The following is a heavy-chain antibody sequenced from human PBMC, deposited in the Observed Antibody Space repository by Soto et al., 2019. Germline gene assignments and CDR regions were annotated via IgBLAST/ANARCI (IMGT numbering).Heavy chain of an antibody. V-gene: IGHV6-1*01. J-gene: IGHJ6*02. CDR1: GDSVPSNSAA. D-gene: IGHD2-2*03. CDR2: TYYRSKWYN. Sequence: SQTLSLTCAISGDSVPSNSAAWNWIRQSPSRGLEWLGRTYYRSKWYNDYAVSVKSRITINPDTSKNQFSLQLNSVTPEDTAVYYCARAGNVDIVVVPAANSPSYYYYGMDVWGQGTTVTVSS. CDR3: ARAGNVDIVVVPAANSPSYYYYGMDV.